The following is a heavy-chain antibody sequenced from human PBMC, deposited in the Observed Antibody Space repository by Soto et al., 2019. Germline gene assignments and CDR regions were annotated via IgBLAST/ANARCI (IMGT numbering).Heavy chain of an antibody. Sequence: EVQLVESGGGLVQPGGSLRLSCAASGFTFNNYSMVWVRQAPGRGLEWVANINQDGSAKYYVDSVKGRFTISRDNAKSSLYLQINSLRAEDTATYCCGIGFDGTHWGQGSLVTVSS. CDR3: GIGFDGTH. CDR1: GFTFNNYS. D-gene: IGHD6-13*01. V-gene: IGHV3-7*05. J-gene: IGHJ4*02. CDR2: INQDGSAK.